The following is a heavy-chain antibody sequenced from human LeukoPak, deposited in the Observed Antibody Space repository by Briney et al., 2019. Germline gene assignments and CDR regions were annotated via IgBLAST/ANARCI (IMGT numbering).Heavy chain of an antibody. Sequence: GGSPRLSCAASGFTFSSYWMSWVRQAPGKGLEWVANIKQDGSEGNFVDSVRGRFTISRDNAKKSLYLQMNSLRAEDTAVYYCARGSSAGASLRHDYWGQGTLVTVSS. J-gene: IGHJ4*02. CDR2: IKQDGSEG. CDR3: ARGSSAGASLRHDY. D-gene: IGHD1-26*01. CDR1: GFTFSSYW. V-gene: IGHV3-7*01.